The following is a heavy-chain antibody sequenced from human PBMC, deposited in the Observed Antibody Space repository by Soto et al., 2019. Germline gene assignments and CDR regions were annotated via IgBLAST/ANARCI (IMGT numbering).Heavy chain of an antibody. D-gene: IGHD2-2*02. J-gene: IGHJ3*01. Sequence: EVQLVESGGGLVQPGGSLRLSCAASGFTFGSYWMTWVRQAPGKGLEWVANINRDGSVKNYVDSVKGRFTVSRDNANGSLYLQMYSLRVEDAAVYYCTRDSSPKYTTYWVAAFDFWGQGTMVTVS. CDR3: TRDSSPKYTTYWVAAFDF. CDR1: GFTFGSYW. V-gene: IGHV3-7*05. CDR2: INRDGSVK.